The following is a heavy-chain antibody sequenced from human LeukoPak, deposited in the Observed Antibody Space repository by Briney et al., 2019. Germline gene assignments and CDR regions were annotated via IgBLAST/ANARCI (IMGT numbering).Heavy chain of an antibody. D-gene: IGHD6-13*01. V-gene: IGHV4-38-2*02. CDR3: ARAVMDPSSSWYDGNWFDP. CDR2: IYHSGST. J-gene: IGHJ5*02. CDR1: GYSISSGYY. Sequence: PSETLSLTCTVSGYSISSGYYWGWIRQPPGKGLEWIGSIYHSGSTYYNPSLKSRVTISVDTSKNQFSLKLSSVTAADTAVYYCARAVMDPSSSWYDGNWFDPWGQGTLVTVSS.